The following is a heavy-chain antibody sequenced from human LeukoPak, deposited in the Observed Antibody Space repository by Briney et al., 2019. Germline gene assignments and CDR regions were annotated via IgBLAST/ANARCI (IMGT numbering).Heavy chain of an antibody. J-gene: IGHJ4*02. D-gene: IGHD2-15*01. CDR3: ARGYCSGGSCYHPFDY. CDR2: IYYSGST. Sequence: SETLSLTCTVSGGSISSSSYYWGWIRQPPGKGLEWIGSIYYSGSTYYNPSLKSRVTISVDRSKNQFSLKLSSVTAADTAVYYCARGYCSGGSCYHPFDYWGQGTLVTVSS. V-gene: IGHV4-39*07. CDR1: GGSISSSSYY.